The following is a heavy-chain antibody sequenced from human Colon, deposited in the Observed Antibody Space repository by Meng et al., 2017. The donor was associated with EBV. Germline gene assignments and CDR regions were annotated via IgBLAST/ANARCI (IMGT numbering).Heavy chain of an antibody. D-gene: IGHD6-25*01. Sequence: LGASGGGFVKPGGSLSLSCAASGFNFNDYYMTWIRQAPGKGLEWVAFISKMGDGISYAESVRGRFTISRDSATHSLYLQMNSLRAEDTAVYYCARDLGGPRDYWGQGTLVTVSS. J-gene: IGHJ4*02. V-gene: IGHV3-11*01. CDR2: ISKMGDGI. CDR3: ARDLGGPRDY. CDR1: GFNFNDYY.